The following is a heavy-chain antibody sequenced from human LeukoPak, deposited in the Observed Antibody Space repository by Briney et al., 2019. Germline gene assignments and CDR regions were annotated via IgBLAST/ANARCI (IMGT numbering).Heavy chain of an antibody. D-gene: IGHD6-25*01. Sequence: SETLSLTCTVSGGSISSYYWSWIRQPPGKGLEWIGYIYYSGSTNYNPSLKSRVTISVDTSKNQFSLKLSSVTAADTAVYYCARVSGRARTYYFDYWGQGTLVTISS. CDR3: ARVSGRARTYYFDY. J-gene: IGHJ4*02. V-gene: IGHV4-59*01. CDR2: IYYSGST. CDR1: GGSISSYY.